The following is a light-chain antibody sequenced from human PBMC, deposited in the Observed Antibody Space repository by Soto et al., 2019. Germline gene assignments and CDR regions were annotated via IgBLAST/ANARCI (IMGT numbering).Light chain of an antibody. V-gene: IGKV1-39*01. CDR3: QQCYSTPPT. Sequence: DIQMTQSPSSLSASVGDRVTITCRASQSISSYLNWYQQKPGKAPKLLIYAASSLQSGVPSRFSGSGSGTDFTLTISSLQPEDFATYYCQQCYSTPPTFGQGTKVELK. J-gene: IGKJ1*01. CDR1: QSISSY. CDR2: AAS.